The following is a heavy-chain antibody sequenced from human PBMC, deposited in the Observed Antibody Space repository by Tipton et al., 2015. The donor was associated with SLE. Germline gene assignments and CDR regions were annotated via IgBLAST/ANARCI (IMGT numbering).Heavy chain of an antibody. V-gene: IGHV3-30*04. D-gene: IGHD5/OR15-5a*01. CDR2: ISYDGSNK. J-gene: IGHJ4*02. Sequence: RSLRLSCAASGFTFSTYTMHWVRQAPGKGLEWVAVISYDGSNKYYADSVKGRFTISRDNSKNTLYLQMNSLRAEDTAVYYCARDLVYGCFDYWGQGTLVTVSS. CDR1: GFTFSTYT. CDR3: ARDLVYGCFDY.